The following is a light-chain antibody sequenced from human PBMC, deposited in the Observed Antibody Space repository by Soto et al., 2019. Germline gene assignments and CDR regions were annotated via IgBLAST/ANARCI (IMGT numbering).Light chain of an antibody. CDR1: QSISSW. Sequence: DVQMTQSPSTLSASVGDRVTITCRASQSISSWLAWYQQKPGKAPKLLIYKASSLESGVPSRFSGSGSVTEFTLTISSLQPDDFATYYCQHYNTYPLTFGGGTKVEIK. CDR3: QHYNTYPLT. J-gene: IGKJ4*01. CDR2: KAS. V-gene: IGKV1-5*03.